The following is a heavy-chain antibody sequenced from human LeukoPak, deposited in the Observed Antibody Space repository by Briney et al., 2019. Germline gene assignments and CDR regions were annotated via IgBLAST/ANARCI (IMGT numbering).Heavy chain of an antibody. V-gene: IGHV3-7*01. J-gene: IGHJ6*04. CDR2: INPDRSEK. CDR1: GFTFSNYW. Sequence: GGSLRLSCAASGFTFSNYWMSWVRQAPGKGLEWVANINPDRSEKYSVDSVTGRFTISRDNAENTMFLQMNTLRADDSAVYYCARDLAAWDVWGKGTTVTVSS. CDR3: ARDLAAWDV.